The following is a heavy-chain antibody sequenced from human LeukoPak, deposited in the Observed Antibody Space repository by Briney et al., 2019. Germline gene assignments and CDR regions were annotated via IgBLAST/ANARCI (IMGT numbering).Heavy chain of an antibody. D-gene: IGHD6-19*01. CDR3: AKESSSGYYFDY. J-gene: IGHJ4*02. CDR1: GFTFDDYA. Sequence: GGSLRLSCAASGFTFDDYAMHWVRQAPGKGLEWVSGISWNSGSIGYAHSVKGRFTISRDNAKNSLYLQMNSLRAEDMALYYCAKESSSGYYFDYWGQGTLVTVSS. CDR2: ISWNSGSI. V-gene: IGHV3-9*03.